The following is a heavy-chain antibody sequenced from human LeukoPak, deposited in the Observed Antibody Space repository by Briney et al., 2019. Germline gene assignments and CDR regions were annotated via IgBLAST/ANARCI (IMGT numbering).Heavy chain of an antibody. D-gene: IGHD5/OR15-5a*01. CDR2: IKQDGSKK. Sequence: VLPGASLRLSCAASGFTFSTYWMTWVRQAPGKGLEWVANIKQDGSKKYYVDSVKGRFTISRDNAKNSVYLQMNSLRAEDTAVYYCATLGVSDAFDVWGQGTMVTVFS. V-gene: IGHV3-7*05. J-gene: IGHJ3*01. CDR3: ATLGVSDAFDV. CDR1: GFTFSTYW.